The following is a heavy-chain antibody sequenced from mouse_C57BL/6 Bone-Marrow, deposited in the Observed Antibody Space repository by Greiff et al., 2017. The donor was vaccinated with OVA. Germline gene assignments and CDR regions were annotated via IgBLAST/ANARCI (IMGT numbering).Heavy chain of an antibody. J-gene: IGHJ2*01. CDR2: INPNNGGT. CDR3: ARRGSRNPYYFDY. CDR1: GYTFTDYN. V-gene: IGHV1-18*01. Sequence: EVQRVESGPELVKPGASVKIPCKASGYTFTDYNMDWVKQSPGKSLEWIGDINPNNGGTIYNQKFKGKATLTVDKSSSTAYMELRSLTSEDTAVYYCARRGSRNPYYFDYWGQGTTLTVSA. D-gene: IGHD2-1*01.